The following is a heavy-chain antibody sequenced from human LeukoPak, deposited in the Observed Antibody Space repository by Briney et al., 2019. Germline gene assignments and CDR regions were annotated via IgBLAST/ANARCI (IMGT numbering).Heavy chain of an antibody. Sequence: HTGGSLRLSCAASGFTFSSYGMHWVRQAPGKGLEWVAVISYDGSNKYYADSVKGRFTISRDNSKNTLYLQMNSLRAEDTAVYYCAKDDSPFGELFDYWGQGTLVTVSS. CDR3: AKDDSPFGELFDY. V-gene: IGHV3-30*18. CDR1: GFTFSSYG. CDR2: ISYDGSNK. D-gene: IGHD3-10*01. J-gene: IGHJ4*02.